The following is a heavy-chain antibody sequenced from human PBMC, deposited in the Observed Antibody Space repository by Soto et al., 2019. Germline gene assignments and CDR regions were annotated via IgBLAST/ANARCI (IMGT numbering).Heavy chain of an antibody. Sequence: PSETLSLTCTVSGGSVSSGSYYWSWIRQPPGKGLEWIGYIYYSGSTNYNPSLKSRVTISVDTSKNQFSLKLSSVTAADTAVYYCASVESYSSFDYWGQGTLVTVSS. CDR1: GGSVSSGSYY. CDR3: ASVESYSSFDY. D-gene: IGHD1-26*01. V-gene: IGHV4-61*01. CDR2: IYYSGST. J-gene: IGHJ4*02.